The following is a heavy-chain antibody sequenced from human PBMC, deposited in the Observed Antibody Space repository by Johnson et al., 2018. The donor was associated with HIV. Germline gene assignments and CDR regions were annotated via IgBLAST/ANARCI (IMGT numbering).Heavy chain of an antibody. D-gene: IGHD2-15*01. CDR2: IYSGGST. CDR1: GFTFDDYG. Sequence: VQLVESGGGVVRPGGSLRLSCAASGFTFDDYGMSWVRQAPGKGLEWVSVIYSGGSTYYADSVKGRFPISRDNSKNPLYLQMNSLRAEDTALYYCAKVVAVAATGDEDGCDIWGQETMLTVSS. V-gene: IGHV3-20*04. CDR3: AKVVAVAATGDEDGCDI. J-gene: IGHJ3*02.